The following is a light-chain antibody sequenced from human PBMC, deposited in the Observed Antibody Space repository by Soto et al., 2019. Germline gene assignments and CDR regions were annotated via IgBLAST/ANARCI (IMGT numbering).Light chain of an antibody. CDR2: DAS. J-gene: IGKJ4*01. CDR1: QDISNY. V-gene: IGKV1-33*01. CDR3: QQYDNLPIT. Sequence: DIQMTQSPCSLSASVGDRVTITCQASQDISNYLNWYQQKPGKAPKLLIYDASNLETGVPSRFSGSGSGTDFTFTISSLQPEDIATYYCQQYDNLPITFGGGTKVEIK.